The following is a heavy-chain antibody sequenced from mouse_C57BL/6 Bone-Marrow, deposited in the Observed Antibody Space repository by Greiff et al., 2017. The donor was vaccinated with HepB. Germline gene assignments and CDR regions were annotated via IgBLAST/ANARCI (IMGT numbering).Heavy chain of an antibody. Sequence: EVKLQESGPVLVKPGASVKMSCKASGYTFTDYYMNWVKQSHGKSLEWIGVINPYNGGTSYNQKFKGKATLTVDKSSSTAYMELNSLTSEDSAVYYCVLWLRRKSYFDYWGQGTTLTVSS. D-gene: IGHD2-2*01. J-gene: IGHJ2*01. CDR1: GYTFTDYY. V-gene: IGHV1-19*01. CDR2: INPYNGGT. CDR3: VLWLRRKSYFDY.